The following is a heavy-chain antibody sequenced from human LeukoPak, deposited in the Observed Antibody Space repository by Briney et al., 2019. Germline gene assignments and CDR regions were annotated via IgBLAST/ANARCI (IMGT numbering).Heavy chain of an antibody. CDR2: IKPGGSEK. D-gene: IGHD2-21*01. V-gene: IGHV3-7*01. J-gene: IGHJ5*02. CDR1: AFTFSSYW. Sequence: GGSLRLSCAASAFTFSSYWMSWVRQAPGKGLEWVANIKPGGSEKYYVDSVKGRFTISRDNAKNSLYLQMNSLRAEDTAVYYCARDPFGDNWFDPWGQGTLVTVSS. CDR3: ARDPFGDNWFDP.